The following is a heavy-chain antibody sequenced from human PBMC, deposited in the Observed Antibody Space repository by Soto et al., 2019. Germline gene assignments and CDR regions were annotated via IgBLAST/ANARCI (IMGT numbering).Heavy chain of an antibody. V-gene: IGHV4-34*10. Sequence: PSETLSLTCAVYGGSFSGYYWTWIRQPPGKGLEWIGTVDHSGSTYYDPSLQGRVTISIDTSKNQFSLKLTSVTAADTALYYCARYFHTYSGPPIWGQGTLVTVSS. CDR3: ARYFHTYSGPPI. D-gene: IGHD5-12*01. CDR2: VDHSGST. CDR1: GGSFSGYY. J-gene: IGHJ4*02.